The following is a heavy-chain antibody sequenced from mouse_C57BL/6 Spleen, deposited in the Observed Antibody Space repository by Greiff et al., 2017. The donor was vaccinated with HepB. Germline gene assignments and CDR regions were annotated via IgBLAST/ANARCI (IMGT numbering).Heavy chain of an antibody. CDR3: ARAAGGDFDV. CDR2: IYPGDGDT. Sequence: QVQLQQSGPELVKPGASVKISCKASGYAFSSSWMNWVKQRPGKGLEWIGRIYPGDGDTNYNGKFKGKATLTADKSSSTAYMQLSSLTSEDSAVYFCARAAGGDFDVWGTGTTVTVSS. V-gene: IGHV1-82*01. J-gene: IGHJ1*03. CDR1: GYAFSSSW.